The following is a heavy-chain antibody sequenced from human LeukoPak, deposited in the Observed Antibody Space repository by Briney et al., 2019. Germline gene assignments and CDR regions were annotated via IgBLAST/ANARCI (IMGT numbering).Heavy chain of an antibody. CDR1: GYSISSGYY. CDR2: IYHSGST. CDR3: ARDIDILTGYYRGAFDI. D-gene: IGHD3-9*01. Sequence: SETLSLTCTVSGYSISSGYYWGWIRQPPGKGLEWIGSIYHSGSTYYNPSLKSRATISVDTSKNQFSLKLSSVTAADTAVYYCARDIDILTGYYRGAFDIWGQGTMVTVSS. J-gene: IGHJ3*02. V-gene: IGHV4-38-2*02.